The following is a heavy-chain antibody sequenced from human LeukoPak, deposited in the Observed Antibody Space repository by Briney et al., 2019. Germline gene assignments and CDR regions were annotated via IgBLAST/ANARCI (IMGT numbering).Heavy chain of an antibody. D-gene: IGHD3-10*01. CDR3: ARDEAYYYGSGYYDYYYGMDV. V-gene: IGHV3-30-3*01. CDR2: ISYDGSNK. CDR1: GFTFSSYA. Sequence: PGGSLRLSCAASGFTFSSYAMHWVRQAPGKGLEWVAVISYDGSNKYYADSVKGRFTISRDNSKNTLYLQMNSLRAVDTAVYYCARDEAYYYGSGYYDYYYGMDVWGQGTTVTVSS. J-gene: IGHJ6*02.